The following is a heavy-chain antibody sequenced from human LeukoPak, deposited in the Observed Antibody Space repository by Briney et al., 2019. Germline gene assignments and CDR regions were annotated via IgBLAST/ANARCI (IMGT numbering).Heavy chain of an antibody. CDR2: IYTSGST. D-gene: IGHD6-13*01. Sequence: RSETLSLTCTVSGGSISSYYWSWIRQPAGKGLEWIGRIYTSGSTNYNPSLKSRVTMSVDTSKNQFSLKLSSVTAADTAVYYCAREGTAAAGNQNWFDPWGQGTLVTVSS. J-gene: IGHJ5*02. CDR3: AREGTAAAGNQNWFDP. CDR1: GGSISSYY. V-gene: IGHV4-4*07.